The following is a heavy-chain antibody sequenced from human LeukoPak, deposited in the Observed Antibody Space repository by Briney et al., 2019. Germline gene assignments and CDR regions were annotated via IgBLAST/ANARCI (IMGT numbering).Heavy chain of an antibody. Sequence: SETLSLTCAVYGGSFSGYYWSWIRQPPGKGLGWIGEINHSGSTNYNPSLKSRVTISVDTSKNQFSLKLSSVTAADTAVYYCARAHRGVSKAGTKTIEQRAFDIWGQGTMVTVSS. CDR2: INHSGST. D-gene: IGHD6-13*01. V-gene: IGHV4-34*01. CDR1: GGSFSGYY. CDR3: ARAHRGVSKAGTKTIEQRAFDI. J-gene: IGHJ3*02.